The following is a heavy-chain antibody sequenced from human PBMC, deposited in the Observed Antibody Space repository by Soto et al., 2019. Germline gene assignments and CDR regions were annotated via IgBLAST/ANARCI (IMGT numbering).Heavy chain of an antibody. CDR2: IYHSGST. CDR3: AIRSIVGGNRDY. Sequence: SETLSLTCDVSGYSISSGYYWGWIRQPPGKGLEWIGTIYHSGSTYYNPSLNSRVTISVDTSKNQFSLKLSSVTAADTGVYYCAIRSIVGGNRDYWGQGTLVTVYS. D-gene: IGHD1-26*01. V-gene: IGHV4-38-2*01. J-gene: IGHJ4*02. CDR1: GYSISSGYY.